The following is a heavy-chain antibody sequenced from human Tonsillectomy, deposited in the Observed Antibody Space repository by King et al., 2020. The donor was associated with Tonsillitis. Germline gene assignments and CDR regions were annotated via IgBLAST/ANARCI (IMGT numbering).Heavy chain of an antibody. Sequence: VQLVESGGGVVQPGRSLRLSCAASGFTFSSYGMHWVRQAPGKGLEWVAVISYDGSNKYYADSVKGRFTISRDNSKNTLYLQMNRLRAEDTAVYYCAKDQRQWLVRGYFDYWGQGTLVTVSS. D-gene: IGHD6-19*01. CDR1: GFTFSSYG. J-gene: IGHJ4*02. CDR2: ISYDGSNK. CDR3: AKDQRQWLVRGYFDY. V-gene: IGHV3-30*18.